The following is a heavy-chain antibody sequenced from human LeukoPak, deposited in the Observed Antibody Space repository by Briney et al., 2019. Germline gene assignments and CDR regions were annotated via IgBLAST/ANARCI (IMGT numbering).Heavy chain of an antibody. V-gene: IGHV3-23*01. Sequence: PGGSLRLSCAASGFTFSGYAMSWVRQAPGKGLEWVSAISGSGGSTYYADSVKGRFTISRDNAKNTLYLQMNSLRAEDTAVYYCAKDYLVVVIPDAFDIWGQGTMVTVSS. CDR1: GFTFSGYA. CDR3: AKDYLVVVIPDAFDI. J-gene: IGHJ3*02. CDR2: ISGSGGST. D-gene: IGHD3-22*01.